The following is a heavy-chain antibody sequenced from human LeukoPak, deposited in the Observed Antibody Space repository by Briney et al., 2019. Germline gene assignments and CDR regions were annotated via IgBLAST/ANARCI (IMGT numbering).Heavy chain of an antibody. J-gene: IGHJ4*02. Sequence: SETLSLTCTVSGGSISSYYWSWIRQPPGKGLEWIGYIYYSGSTNYNPSLKSRVTISVDTSKNQFSLKLSSVTAADTAVYYCARLLVGAEHYFDYWGQGTLVTVSS. D-gene: IGHD1-26*01. CDR1: GGSISSYY. CDR2: IYYSGST. CDR3: ARLLVGAEHYFDY. V-gene: IGHV4-59*08.